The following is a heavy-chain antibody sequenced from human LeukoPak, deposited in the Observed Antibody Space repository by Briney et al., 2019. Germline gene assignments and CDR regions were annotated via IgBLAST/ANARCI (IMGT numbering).Heavy chain of an antibody. D-gene: IGHD3-3*01. CDR2: IYYSGST. Sequence: TSETLSLTCTVSGGSISSYYWSWIRQPPGKGLEWIGYIYYSGSTNYNPSLKSRVTISVDTSKNQFSLKLSSVTAADTAVYYCARGQISYYFDYWGQGTLVTVSS. J-gene: IGHJ4*02. V-gene: IGHV4-59*01. CDR3: ARGQISYYFDY. CDR1: GGSISSYY.